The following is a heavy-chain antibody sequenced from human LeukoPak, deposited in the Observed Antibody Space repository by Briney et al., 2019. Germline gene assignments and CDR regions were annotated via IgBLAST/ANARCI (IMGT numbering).Heavy chain of an antibody. CDR3: ARGWRYYDILTGYSYYFDY. Sequence: GASVKVSCKASGYTFTSYGISWVRQAPGQGLEWMGWISAYNGNTNYAQKLQGRVTMTTDTSTSTAYMELRSLRSDDTAVYYCARGWRYYDILTGYSYYFDYWGQGTLVTVSS. J-gene: IGHJ4*02. V-gene: IGHV1-18*01. D-gene: IGHD3-9*01. CDR2: ISAYNGNT. CDR1: GYTFTSYG.